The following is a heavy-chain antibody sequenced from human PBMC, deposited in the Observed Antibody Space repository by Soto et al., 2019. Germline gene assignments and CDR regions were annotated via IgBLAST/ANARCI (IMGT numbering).Heavy chain of an antibody. V-gene: IGHV3-66*01. CDR3: ARTDYGSSWYYFDY. D-gene: IGHD6-13*01. Sequence: EVQLVESGGGLVQPGGSLRLSCAASGFTVSSNYMSWVRQPPGKGLEWVSLIYSDGSTNYADSVKGRVTISRDISTNTLYLQMNSLRAADKAVYYCARTDYGSSWYYFDYWGQGTLVTVSS. CDR2: IYSDGST. CDR1: GFTVSSNY. J-gene: IGHJ4*02.